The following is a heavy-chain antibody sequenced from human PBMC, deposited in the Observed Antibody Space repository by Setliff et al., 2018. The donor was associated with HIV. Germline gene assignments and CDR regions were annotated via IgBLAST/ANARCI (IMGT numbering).Heavy chain of an antibody. D-gene: IGHD3-10*01. J-gene: IGHJ4*02. CDR3: ARGRSGPYFDY. CDR2: IYYSGGT. Sequence: PSETLSLTCNVSGGSISSYYWNWIRQPPGKGLEWIGYIYYSGGTNYNPSLKSRVTISADKSKNQFSLKLSSVTAADTAVYYCARGRSGPYFDYWGQGTLVTVSS. CDR1: GGSISSYY. V-gene: IGHV4-59*01.